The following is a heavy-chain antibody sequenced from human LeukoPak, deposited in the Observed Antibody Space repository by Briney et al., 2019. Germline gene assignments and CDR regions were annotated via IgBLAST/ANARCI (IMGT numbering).Heavy chain of an antibody. D-gene: IGHD5-12*01. CDR3: AREYTGSEYFDY. CDR1: GFTFSSYE. J-gene: IGHJ4*02. Sequence: PGGSLRLSCAASGFTFSSYEMNWVRQAPGKGLEWVSYITSDGTTKFYADSVRGRFTISRDNAKNSLYLHMNSLRAEDTADYYCAREYTGSEYFDYWGQGTLVTVSS. CDR2: ITSDGTTK. V-gene: IGHV3-48*03.